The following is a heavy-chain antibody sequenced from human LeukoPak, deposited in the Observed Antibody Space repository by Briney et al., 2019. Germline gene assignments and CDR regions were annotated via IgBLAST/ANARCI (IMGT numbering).Heavy chain of an antibody. D-gene: IGHD3-22*01. V-gene: IGHV3-21*01. J-gene: IGHJ4*02. CDR2: ISSSSSYI. CDR3: ARDEYTVDSSGYSAGGNY. CDR1: GFTFSSYS. Sequence: GGSLRLSCAASGFTFSSYSMSWVRQAPGKGLEWVSSISSSSSYIYYADSVKGRFTISRDNAKNSLYLQMNSLRAEDTAVYYCARDEYTVDSSGYSAGGNYWGQGTLVTVSS.